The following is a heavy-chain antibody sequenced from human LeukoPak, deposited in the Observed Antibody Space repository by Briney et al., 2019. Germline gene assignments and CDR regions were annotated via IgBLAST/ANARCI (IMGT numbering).Heavy chain of an antibody. CDR3: AKDRVGPGSYNYIMDV. Sequence: GRSLRLSCAASGFTFSSYGMHWVRQAPGKGLEWVAVIWNDGSNKFYADSVKGRFTVSRENSRNYLQMNSLRAEDTAVYFCAKDRVGPGSYNYIMDVWGQGTTVTVSS. J-gene: IGHJ6*02. V-gene: IGHV3-33*06. CDR2: IWNDGSNK. CDR1: GFTFSSYG. D-gene: IGHD5-24*01.